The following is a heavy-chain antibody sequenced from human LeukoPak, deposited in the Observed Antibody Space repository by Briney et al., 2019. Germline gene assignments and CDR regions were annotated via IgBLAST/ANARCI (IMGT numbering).Heavy chain of an antibody. V-gene: IGHV3-48*01. D-gene: IGHD6-13*01. CDR3: ARSRQQLVNYYYYYYMDV. CDR1: GVTFSSYS. J-gene: IGHJ6*03. Sequence: GGSLRLSCAASGVTFSSYSMNWVRQAPGKGLEWVSYISSSSSTIYYADSVKGRFTISRDNAKNSLYLQMNSLRAEDTAVYYCARSRQQLVNYYYYYYMDVWGKGTTVTVSS. CDR2: ISSSSSTI.